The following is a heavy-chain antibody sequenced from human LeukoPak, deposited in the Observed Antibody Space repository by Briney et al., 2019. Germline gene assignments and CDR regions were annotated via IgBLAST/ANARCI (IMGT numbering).Heavy chain of an antibody. CDR2: IYHSGST. J-gene: IGHJ5*02. D-gene: IGHD4-17*01. CDR1: GGSISSGGYS. V-gene: IGHV4-30-2*01. CDR3: ARVGYGASLDWFDP. Sequence: SETLSLTCAASGGSISSGGYSWSWIRQPPGKGLEWIGYIYHSGSTYYNPSLKSRVTISVDRSKNQFSLKLSSVTAADTAVYYCARVGYGASLDWFDPWGQGTLVTVPS.